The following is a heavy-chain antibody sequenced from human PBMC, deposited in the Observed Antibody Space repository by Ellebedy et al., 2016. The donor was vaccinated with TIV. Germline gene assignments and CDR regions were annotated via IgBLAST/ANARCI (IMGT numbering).Heavy chain of an antibody. CDR3: AREFYSKLDI. J-gene: IGHJ3*02. CDR2: IRNDGST. V-gene: IGHV3-66*01. D-gene: IGHD2-15*01. Sequence: GESLKISCAPSGFTFRTNYMTWVRQAPGLGLEWVSVIRNDGSTDYADSVKGRFTISRDSSQDTVYLQMNSLKVEDTAVYYCAREFYSKLDIWGQGTLVTVSS. CDR1: GFTFRTNY.